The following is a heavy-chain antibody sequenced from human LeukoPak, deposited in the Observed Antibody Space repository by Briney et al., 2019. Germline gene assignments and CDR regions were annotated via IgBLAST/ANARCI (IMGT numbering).Heavy chain of an antibody. D-gene: IGHD6-6*01. CDR2: ISGSGGST. Sequence: PGGSLRLSCAASGFTFSSYAMSWVRQAPGKGLEWVSAISGSGGSTYYADSVKGRFTISRDNSKNTLYLQMNSLRAEDTAVYYCAKPYKARLYYYYYVDVWGKGTTVTVSS. CDR1: GFTFSSYA. J-gene: IGHJ6*03. V-gene: IGHV3-23*01. CDR3: AKPYKARLYYYYYVDV.